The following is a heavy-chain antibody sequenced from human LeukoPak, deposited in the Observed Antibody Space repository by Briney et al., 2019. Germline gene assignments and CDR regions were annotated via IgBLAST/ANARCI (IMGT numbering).Heavy chain of an antibody. D-gene: IGHD2-15*01. V-gene: IGHV4-39*01. CDR3: ASQCSGGSCSLD. Sequence: PSETLSLTCTVSGGSISSSSYYWGWIRQPPGKGLEWIGSIYYSGSTYYNPSLKSRVTISVGTSKNQFSLKLSSVTAADTAVYYCASQCSGGSCSLDWGQGTLVTVSS. CDR1: GGSISSSSYY. J-gene: IGHJ4*02. CDR2: IYYSGST.